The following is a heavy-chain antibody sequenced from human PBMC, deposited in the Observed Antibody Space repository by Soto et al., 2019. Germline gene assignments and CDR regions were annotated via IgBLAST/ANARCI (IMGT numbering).Heavy chain of an antibody. J-gene: IGHJ6*02. Sequence: GASVKVSCKASGYTFTSYGISWVRQAPGQGLEWMGWISAYNGNTNYAQKLQGRVTMTTDTSTSTAYMELRSLRSDDTAVYYCATQLLYSGSYLTGYYYYGMGVWGQGTTVTVSS. CDR3: ATQLLYSGSYLTGYYYYGMGV. CDR1: GYTFTSYG. V-gene: IGHV1-18*04. D-gene: IGHD1-26*01. CDR2: ISAYNGNT.